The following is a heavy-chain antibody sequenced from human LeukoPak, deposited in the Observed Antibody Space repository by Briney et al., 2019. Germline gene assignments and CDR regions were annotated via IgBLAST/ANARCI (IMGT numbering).Heavy chain of an antibody. D-gene: IGHD4-17*01. CDR3: ARDLRATVNWFDP. CDR2: ISAYNGNT. J-gene: IGHJ5*02. V-gene: IGHV1-18*01. Sequence: ASVKVSCKASGGTFSSYAISWVRQAPGQGLEWMGWISAYNGNTNYAQKLQGRVTMTTDTSTSTAYMELRSLRSDDTAVYYCARDLRATVNWFDPWGQGTLVTVSS. CDR1: GGTFSSYA.